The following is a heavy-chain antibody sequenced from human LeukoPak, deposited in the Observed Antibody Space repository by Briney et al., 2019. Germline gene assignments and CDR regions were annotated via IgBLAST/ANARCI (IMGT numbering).Heavy chain of an antibody. CDR1: GYTLTELS. Sequence: GASVNVSCKVSGYTLTELSMHWVRQAPGKGLEWMGGFDPEDGETIYAQKFQGRVTMTEDTSTDTAYMELSSLRSEDTAVYYCATWGYCSGGSCYAIDYWDQGTLVTVSS. J-gene: IGHJ4*02. V-gene: IGHV1-24*01. CDR3: ATWGYCSGGSCYAIDY. D-gene: IGHD2-15*01. CDR2: FDPEDGET.